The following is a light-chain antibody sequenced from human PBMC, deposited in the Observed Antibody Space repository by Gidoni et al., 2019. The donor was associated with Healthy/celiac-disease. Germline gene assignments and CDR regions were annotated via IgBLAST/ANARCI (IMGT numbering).Light chain of an antibody. CDR2: LGS. CDR3: MQALLTPL. V-gene: IGKV2-28*01. CDR1: QSLLHFNGYNY. J-gene: IGKJ2*01. Sequence: DIVMTQPPLSLSVTPGEPASISCRSSQSLLHFNGYNYLDWYLQKPGQSPQLLIYLGSNRASGVPDRFSGSGSGTDFTLKISRVEAEDVGVYYCMQALLTPLFGHGTKLEIK.